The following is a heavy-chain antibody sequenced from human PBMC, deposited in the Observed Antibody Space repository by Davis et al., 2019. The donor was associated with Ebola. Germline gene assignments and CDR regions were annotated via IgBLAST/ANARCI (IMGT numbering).Heavy chain of an antibody. CDR3: ARVLTRPQRRWFDP. Sequence: AASVKVSCKVSGYTLTEVSIHWVRQTPGKGLEWMGGFDPEEGETMYAQKFQGRVTVTEDTSTNTGYMELRSLRSEDTAVYYCARVLTRPQRRWFDPWGQGTLVTVSS. J-gene: IGHJ5*02. V-gene: IGHV1-24*01. CDR1: GYTLTEVS. CDR2: FDPEEGET. D-gene: IGHD1-14*01.